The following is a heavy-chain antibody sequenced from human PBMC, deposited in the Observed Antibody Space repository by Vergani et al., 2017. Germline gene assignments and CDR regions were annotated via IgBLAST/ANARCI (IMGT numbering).Heavy chain of an antibody. CDR2: IIPILGIA. V-gene: IGHV1-69*02. CDR1: GGTFSSYT. D-gene: IGHD3-22*01. CDR3: ARNLLGYYYDSSGTSHFDY. J-gene: IGHJ4*02. Sequence: QVQLVQSGAEVKKPGSSVKVSCKASGGTFSSYTISWVRQAPGQGLEWMGRIIPILGIANYAQKFQGRVTITADKSTSTAYMELSSLRSEDTAVYYCARNLLGYYYDSSGTSHFDYWGQGTLVTVSS.